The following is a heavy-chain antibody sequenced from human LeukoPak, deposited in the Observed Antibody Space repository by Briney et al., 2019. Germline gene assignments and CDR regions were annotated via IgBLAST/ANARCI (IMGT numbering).Heavy chain of an antibody. J-gene: IGHJ4*02. V-gene: IGHV4-34*01. CDR2: INHSGST. CDR3: ARYSGYYPSYFDY. D-gene: IGHD3-22*01. CDR1: DGSFSGYY. Sequence: SETLSLTCAVYDGSFSGYYWSWIRQPPGKGLEWIGEINHSGSTNYNPSLKSRVTISVDTSKNQFSLKLNSVTAADTAMYYCARYSGYYPSYFDYWGQGTLVTVSS.